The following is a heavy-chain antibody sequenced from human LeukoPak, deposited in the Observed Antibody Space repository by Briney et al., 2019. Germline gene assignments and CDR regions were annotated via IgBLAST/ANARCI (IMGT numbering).Heavy chain of an antibody. J-gene: IGHJ4*02. CDR2: ITSRSDTI. CDR3: TRGGKYSTLDF. D-gene: IGHD2-8*02. Sequence: GGSLRLSCAASGFTFSDYPMNWVRQPPGKGLEWVSYITSRSDTIYYSDSVKGRFSISRDNAKNSLYLQMSSLRVDDTAVYYCTRGGKYSTLDFWGQGALVTVPS. CDR1: GFTFSDYP. V-gene: IGHV3-48*04.